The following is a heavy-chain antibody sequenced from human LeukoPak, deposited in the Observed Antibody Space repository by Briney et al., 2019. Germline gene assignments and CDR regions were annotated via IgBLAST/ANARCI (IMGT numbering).Heavy chain of an antibody. CDR3: ARFGPDAFDI. CDR2: IGTVGDT. J-gene: IGHJ3*02. Sequence: SGGSLRLSCAASGFTLSDYDMHWVRQVTGRGLEWVSTIGTVGDTYYRDSVKGRFTISRENANNSLYLQMNSLRGGDTAVYYCARFGPDAFDIWGPGTMVTVSS. V-gene: IGHV3-13*01. D-gene: IGHD3-16*01. CDR1: GFTLSDYD.